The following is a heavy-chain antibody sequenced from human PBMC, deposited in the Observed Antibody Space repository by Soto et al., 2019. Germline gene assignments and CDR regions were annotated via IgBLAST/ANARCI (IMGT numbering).Heavy chain of an antibody. J-gene: IGHJ3*02. CDR2: ISAYNGNT. D-gene: IGHD3-10*01. Sequence: ASVKVSCKASGYTFTSYGISWVRQAPGQGLEWMGWISAYNGNTNYAQKLQGRVTMTTDTSTSTAYMELRSLRSDDTAVYYCGRDRVLLWFGGKTNGAFDIWGQGTMVTVSS. V-gene: IGHV1-18*01. CDR1: GYTFTSYG. CDR3: GRDRVLLWFGGKTNGAFDI.